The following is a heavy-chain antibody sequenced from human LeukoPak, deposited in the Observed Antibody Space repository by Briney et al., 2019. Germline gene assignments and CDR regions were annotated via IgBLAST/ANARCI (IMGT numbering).Heavy chain of an antibody. CDR3: ASSPTGRGCSFRDYYYMDV. Sequence: PGGSLRLSCAASGFTFSSYAMHWVRQAPGKGLEWVAVISYDGSNKYYADSVKGRFTISRDNSKNTLYLQINSLRAVDTAVYYCASSPTGRGCSFRDYYYMDVWGKGTTVTVSS. CDR1: GFTFSSYA. D-gene: IGHD6-13*01. J-gene: IGHJ6*03. CDR2: ISYDGSNK. V-gene: IGHV3-30*04.